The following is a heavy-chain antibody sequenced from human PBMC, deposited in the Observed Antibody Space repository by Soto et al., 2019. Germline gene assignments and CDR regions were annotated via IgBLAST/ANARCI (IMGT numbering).Heavy chain of an antibody. CDR3: ARLYSSGWYWVDY. Sequence: QLQLQESGPGLVKPSETLSLTCTVSGGSISSSSYYWGWIRQPPGKGLEWIGSIYYSGSTYYNPSLKSRVTISVDTSKNQFSLKLSSVTAADTAVYYCARLYSSGWYWVDYWGQGTLVTVSS. D-gene: IGHD6-19*01. CDR2: IYYSGST. V-gene: IGHV4-39*01. CDR1: GGSISSSSYY. J-gene: IGHJ4*02.